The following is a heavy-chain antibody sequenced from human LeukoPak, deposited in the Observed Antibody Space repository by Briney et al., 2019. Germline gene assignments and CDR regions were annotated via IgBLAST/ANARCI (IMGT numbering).Heavy chain of an antibody. CDR2: ITTGSSYI. V-gene: IGHV3-21*01. CDR3: VRDPAAAGTVWFDP. CDR1: GFTFSSYA. J-gene: IGHJ5*02. Sequence: GGSLRLSCAASGFTFSSYAMNWVRQAPGKGLEWVSSITTGSSYIYYADSVKGRFTISRDNAKNLLHLQMNNLRAEDTAVYYCVRDPAAAGTVWFDPWGQGTLVTVSS. D-gene: IGHD6-13*01.